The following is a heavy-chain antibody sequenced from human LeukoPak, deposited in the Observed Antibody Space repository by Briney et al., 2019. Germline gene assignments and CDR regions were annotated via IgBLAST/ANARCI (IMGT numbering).Heavy chain of an antibody. CDR3: ARASGSGWGYYYGMDV. D-gene: IGHD3-16*01. Sequence: GGSLRLSCAASGFTFSSYAMSWVRQAPGKGLEWVSVIYSGGSTYYADSVKGRFTISRDNSKNTLCLQMNSLRAEDTAVYYCARASGSGWGYYYGMDVWGQGTTVTVSS. V-gene: IGHV3-53*01. CDR2: IYSGGST. CDR1: GFTFSSYA. J-gene: IGHJ6*02.